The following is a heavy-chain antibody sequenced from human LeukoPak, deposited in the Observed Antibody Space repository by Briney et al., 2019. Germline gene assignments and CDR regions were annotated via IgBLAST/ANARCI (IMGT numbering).Heavy chain of an antibody. CDR1: GGSISSSSYY. D-gene: IGHD6-13*01. CDR3: ARDQSSSWYGAFDI. J-gene: IGHJ3*02. CDR2: IYYSGST. Sequence: SETLSLTCTVSGGSISSSSYYWGWIRQPPGKGLEWIGSIYYSGSTYYNPSLKSRVTISVDTSKNQFSLKLSSVTAADTAVYYCARDQSSSWYGAFDIWGQGTMVTVSS. V-gene: IGHV4-39*07.